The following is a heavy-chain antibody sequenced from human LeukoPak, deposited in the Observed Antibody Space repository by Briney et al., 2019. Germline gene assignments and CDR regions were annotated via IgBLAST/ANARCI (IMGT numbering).Heavy chain of an antibody. CDR2: IYTSGST. J-gene: IGHJ6*03. CDR3: ARAQGGYGYYYYYYMDV. V-gene: IGHV4-4*07. Sequence: SETLSLTCTVSGGSISSYYWSWIRQPAGKGLEWIGRIYTSGSTNYNPSLKSRVTTSVDTSKNQFSLKLSSVTAADTAVYYCARAQGGYGYYYYYYMDVWGKGTTVTISS. D-gene: IGHD5-12*01. CDR1: GGSISSYY.